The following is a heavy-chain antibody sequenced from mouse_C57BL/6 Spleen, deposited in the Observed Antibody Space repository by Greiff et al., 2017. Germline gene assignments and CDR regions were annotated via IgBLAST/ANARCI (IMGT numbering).Heavy chain of an antibody. D-gene: IGHD1-1*01. CDR1: GYSFTDYN. Sequence: VQLQQSGPELVKPGASVKISCKASGYSFTDYNTNWVKQSNGKSLEWIGVINPNYGTTSYNQKFKGKATLTVDQSSSTAYMQLNSLTSEDSAVYYCAMASGSSYNYAMDYWGQGTSVTVSS. V-gene: IGHV1-39*01. CDR3: AMASGSSYNYAMDY. J-gene: IGHJ4*01. CDR2: INPNYGTT.